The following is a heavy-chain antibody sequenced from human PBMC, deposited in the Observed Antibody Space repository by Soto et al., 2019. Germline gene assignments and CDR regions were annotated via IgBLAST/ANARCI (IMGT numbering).Heavy chain of an antibody. Sequence: SVKVSCKASAYTFSTYGMHWVRQSPGQSLEWMGWLNGGTGQTRYSQRFQDRVIITRDTSASTGYMELRSLRSEDTAVYYCARGKGMEENYFYYGMDIWGQGTTVTVSS. CDR2: LNGGTGQT. D-gene: IGHD3-10*01. J-gene: IGHJ6*02. CDR3: ARGKGMEENYFYYGMDI. CDR1: AYTFSTYG. V-gene: IGHV1-3*01.